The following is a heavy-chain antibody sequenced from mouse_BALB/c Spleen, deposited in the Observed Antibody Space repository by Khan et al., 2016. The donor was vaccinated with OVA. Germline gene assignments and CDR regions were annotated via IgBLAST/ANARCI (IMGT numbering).Heavy chain of an antibody. J-gene: IGHJ3*01. CDR1: GFTFSTYG. Sequence: EVQLQQSGGDLVKPGGSLKLSCAASGFTFSTYGMSWVRQTPDKRLEWVAALSSGGSDTYYPDSVRGRFIISRDNAKNTLYMQMSSLKSEDTAKFYCTRLAYYYDSEGFAYWGQGTLVTVSA. CDR3: TRLAYYYDSEGFAY. V-gene: IGHV5-6*01. CDR2: LSSGGSDT. D-gene: IGHD1-1*01.